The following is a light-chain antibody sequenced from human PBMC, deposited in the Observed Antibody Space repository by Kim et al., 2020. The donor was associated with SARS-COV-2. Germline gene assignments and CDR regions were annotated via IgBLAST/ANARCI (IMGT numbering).Light chain of an antibody. CDR1: QSVRSY. V-gene: IGKV3-11*01. J-gene: IGKJ4*01. Sequence: EIVLTQSPATLSLSPGERATLSCRASQSVRSYLGWYQQKPGQTPRLLIYDVSNRATGIPARFSGSGSGTDFTLTISSLEPEDVADYYCQHRSAWPLTFGGGTKVDIK. CDR3: QHRSAWPLT. CDR2: DVS.